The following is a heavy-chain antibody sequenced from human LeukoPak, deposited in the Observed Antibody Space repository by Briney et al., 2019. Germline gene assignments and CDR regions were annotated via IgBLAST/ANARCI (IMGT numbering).Heavy chain of an antibody. D-gene: IGHD6-13*01. CDR3: ARGRYSSSWYGGVNWFDP. J-gene: IGHJ5*02. CDR1: GGSISSYY. Sequence: SETLSLTCTVSGGSISSYYWSWIRQPPGKGLEWIGYIYYSGSTNYNPSLKSRVTISVDTSKNQFSLKLSSVTAADTAVYYCARGRYSSSWYGGVNWFDPWGQGTLVTVSS. V-gene: IGHV4-59*08. CDR2: IYYSGST.